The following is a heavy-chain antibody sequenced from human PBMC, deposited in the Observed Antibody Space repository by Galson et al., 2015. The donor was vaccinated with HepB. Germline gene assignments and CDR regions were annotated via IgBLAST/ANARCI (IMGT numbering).Heavy chain of an antibody. CDR1: GGSISSYY. J-gene: IGHJ4*02. CDR3: AKLRFLEWLQLDY. Sequence: ETLSLTCTVSGGSISSYYWSWIRQPPGKGLEWIGYIYYSGSTNYNPSLKSRVTISVDTSKNQFSLKLSSVTAADTAVYYCAKLRFLEWLQLDYWGQGTLVTVSS. V-gene: IGHV4-59*01. D-gene: IGHD3-3*01. CDR2: IYYSGST.